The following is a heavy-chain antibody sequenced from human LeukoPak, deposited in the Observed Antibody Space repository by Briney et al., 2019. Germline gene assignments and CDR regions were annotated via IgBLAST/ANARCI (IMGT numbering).Heavy chain of an antibody. CDR2: IIPIFGTA. CDR1: GYTFTGYY. CDR3: ARGGGSIAVDRTAYYYYYMDV. V-gene: IGHV1-69*06. J-gene: IGHJ6*03. Sequence: SVKVSCKASGYTFTGYYMHWVRQAPGQGLEWMGGIIPIFGTANYAQKFQGRVTITADKSTSTAYMELSSLRSEDTAVYYCARGGGSIAVDRTAYYYYYMDVWGKGTTVTVSS. D-gene: IGHD6-19*01.